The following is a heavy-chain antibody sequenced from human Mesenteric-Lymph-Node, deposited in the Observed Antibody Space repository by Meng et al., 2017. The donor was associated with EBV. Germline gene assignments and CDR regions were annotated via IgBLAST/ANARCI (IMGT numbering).Heavy chain of an antibody. CDR1: ELPFSDYT. CDR3: VKDLAVAGT. J-gene: IGHJ5*02. CDR2: VSGSGGST. V-gene: IGHV3-23*01. D-gene: IGHD6-19*01. Sequence: EVQLLWSGGGRVQRGVALRLACAAYELPFSDYTMYWVRQAPGKGLEWVSHVSGSGGSTYYADSVKGRFTIYRDNSKNTLYLQMNSLGVGDTAVYYCVKDLAVAGTWGQGTLVTVSS.